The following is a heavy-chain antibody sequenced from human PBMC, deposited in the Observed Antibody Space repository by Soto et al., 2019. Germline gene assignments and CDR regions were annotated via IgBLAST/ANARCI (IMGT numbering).Heavy chain of an antibody. J-gene: IGHJ4*02. CDR2: ISTFSSNT. V-gene: IGHV1-18*01. CDR1: GYTFTSHG. D-gene: IGHD3-10*01. Sequence: QVQLVQSGAEMRKPGASVTVSCKASGYTFTSHGLTWVRQAPGQGLEWMGWISTFSSNTFYAQNLQDRGTLTADKSTNTVYLELRSLRSADTAVYYCARGSFGSGTYLAYWGQGTLLLVSS. CDR3: ARGSFGSGTYLAY.